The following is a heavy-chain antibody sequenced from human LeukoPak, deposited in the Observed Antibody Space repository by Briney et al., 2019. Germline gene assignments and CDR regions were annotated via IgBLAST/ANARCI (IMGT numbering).Heavy chain of an antibody. D-gene: IGHD3-16*02. CDR1: GFTFSSYE. V-gene: IGHV3-48*03. CDR2: ISSSGSTI. Sequence: GGSLRLSCAASGFTFSSYEMNWVRQAPGKGLEWVSYISSSGSTIYYADSVKGRFTISRDNARNSLYLQMNSLRAEDTAVYYCARGGFDYVWGSYRSPDYYYYYMDVWGKGTTVTVSS. CDR3: ARGGFDYVWGSYRSPDYYYYYMDV. J-gene: IGHJ6*03.